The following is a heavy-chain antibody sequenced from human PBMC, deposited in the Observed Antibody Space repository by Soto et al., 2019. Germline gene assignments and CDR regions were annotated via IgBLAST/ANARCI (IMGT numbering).Heavy chain of an antibody. V-gene: IGHV3-9*01. D-gene: IGHD1-26*01. CDR2: TTWNSGSI. Sequence: GGSLRLSCAASGFTFDDYAMHWVRQAPGKGLEWVSFTTWNSGSIGYADSVKGRFTISRDNAKNSLYLQVNSPRAEDTALYYCAKSNSGTYGGLDYWGQGTLVTVSS. CDR3: AKSNSGTYGGLDY. J-gene: IGHJ4*02. CDR1: GFTFDDYA.